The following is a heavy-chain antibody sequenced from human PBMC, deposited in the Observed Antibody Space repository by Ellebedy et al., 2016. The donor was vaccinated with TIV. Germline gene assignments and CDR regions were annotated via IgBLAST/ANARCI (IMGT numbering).Heavy chain of an antibody. D-gene: IGHD3-16*01. V-gene: IGHV3-53*01. CDR3: AGENYVSGRNYYYGMDV. Sequence: GESLKISCAASGFTVNINYMSWVRQAPGKGLEWVSVFYSGGNTHYADSVKGRFTISRDKSKNTLYLQMNSLRAEDTAVYYCAGENYVSGRNYYYGMDVWGQGTTVTVSS. CDR2: FYSGGNT. J-gene: IGHJ6*02. CDR1: GFTVNINY.